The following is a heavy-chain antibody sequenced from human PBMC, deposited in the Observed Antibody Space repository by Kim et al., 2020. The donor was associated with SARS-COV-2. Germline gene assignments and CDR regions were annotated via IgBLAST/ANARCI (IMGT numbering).Heavy chain of an antibody. CDR1: GFSFSSYA. CDR3: AKGASSLLEDASDM. D-gene: IGHD6-6*01. V-gene: IGHV3-23*01. J-gene: IGHJ3*02. Sequence: GGSLRLSCAASGFSFSSYAMSWVRQAPGKGLEWVSVISRSGGDTYYADSVEGRFTISRDNSKNTLYLQMHSLRADDTAVFYCAKGASSLLEDASDMGGQGTLVTLPS. CDR2: ISRSGGDT.